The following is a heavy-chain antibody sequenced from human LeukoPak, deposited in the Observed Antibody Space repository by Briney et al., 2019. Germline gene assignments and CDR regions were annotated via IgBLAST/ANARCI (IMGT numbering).Heavy chain of an antibody. D-gene: IGHD6-6*01. CDR3: GARRAFDI. Sequence: KPSETLSLTCTVSGGSISSYYWSWIRQPPGKGLEWIGYIYCSGSTNYNPSLKSRVTISVDTSKNQFSLKLSSVTAADTAVYFCGARRAFDIWGQGTMVTVSS. CDR1: GGSISSYY. CDR2: IYCSGST. J-gene: IGHJ3*02. V-gene: IGHV4-59*01.